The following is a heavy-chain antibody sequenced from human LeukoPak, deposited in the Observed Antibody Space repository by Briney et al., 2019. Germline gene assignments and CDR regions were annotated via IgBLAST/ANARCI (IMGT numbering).Heavy chain of an antibody. D-gene: IGHD3-22*01. CDR3: TREKSYYYDTSGSDY. CDR1: GFPFGDYT. CDR2: IRSKTYGGTT. Sequence: GGSLRLSCTASGFPFGDYTMSWFRQAPGKGLEGVGFIRSKTYGGTTEYAASVKGRFTMSRDDSKSIAYQQLNSLKTEDTAVYYCTREKSYYYDTSGSDYWGQGTLVTVSS. J-gene: IGHJ4*02. V-gene: IGHV3-49*03.